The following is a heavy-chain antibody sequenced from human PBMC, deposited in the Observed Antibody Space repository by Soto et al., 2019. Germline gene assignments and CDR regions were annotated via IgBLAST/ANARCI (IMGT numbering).Heavy chain of an antibody. CDR2: ISNRNGYT. CDR3: ARAPRFSGWYLYFDS. CDR1: GFTFNNYD. D-gene: IGHD6-13*01. V-gene: IGHV3-11*05. Sequence: QVQLVESGGDLVKPGGSLRLSCVASGFTFNNYDMTWVRQAPGKGLEWVSDISNRNGYTNYADSVKGRFIISRDNAKNSLYLQMNSLRAEDTAVYYCARAPRFSGWYLYFDSWGQGTLVTVSA. J-gene: IGHJ4*02.